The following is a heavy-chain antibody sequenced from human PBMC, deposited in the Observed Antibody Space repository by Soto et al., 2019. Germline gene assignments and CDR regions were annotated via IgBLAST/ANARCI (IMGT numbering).Heavy chain of an antibody. V-gene: IGHV3-7*05. CDR1: GFTFSSYW. CDR2: IKQDGREK. Sequence: GGSLRLSCAASGFTFSSYWMSWVPQAPGKGLEWVANIKQDGREKYYVDSVKGRFTISRDNAKYSLYLQMNSLRAEDTAVYYCARVATMRGYFDYWGQGTLVTVSS. D-gene: IGHD5-12*01. CDR3: ARVATMRGYFDY. J-gene: IGHJ4*02.